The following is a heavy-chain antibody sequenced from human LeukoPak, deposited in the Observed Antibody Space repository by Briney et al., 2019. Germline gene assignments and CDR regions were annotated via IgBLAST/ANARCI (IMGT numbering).Heavy chain of an antibody. CDR1: GGSISSYY. V-gene: IGHV4-59*01. J-gene: IGHJ6*03. CDR3: ARGGYYMDV. Sequence: SETLPLTCTVSGGSISSYYWSWIRQPPGKGLEWIGYIYYSGSTNYNPSLKSRVTILLDTSKNQFSLKLKSVTAADTAVYYCARGGYYMDVWGKGTTVTVPS. CDR2: IYYSGST.